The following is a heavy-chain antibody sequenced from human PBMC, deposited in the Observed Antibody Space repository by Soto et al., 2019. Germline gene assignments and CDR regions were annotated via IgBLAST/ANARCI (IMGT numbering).Heavy chain of an antibody. Sequence: QVQLQQWGAGLLKPSETLSLTCAVSGGSFSGYYWNWIRQPPGKGLEWIGEIDHSGSTTYNPSLKSRVTISVDTSKRDISLKPTSVTAADTAVYYCAGETSDYDFLTAPTTFDFWGQGTMVTVSS. CDR1: GGSFSGYY. CDR2: IDHSGST. D-gene: IGHD3-9*01. J-gene: IGHJ3*01. V-gene: IGHV4-34*02. CDR3: AGETSDYDFLTAPTTFDF.